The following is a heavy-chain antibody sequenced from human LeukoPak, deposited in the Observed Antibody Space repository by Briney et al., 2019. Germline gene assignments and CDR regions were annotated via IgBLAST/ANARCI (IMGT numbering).Heavy chain of an antibody. CDR2: IYHSGST. Sequence: SETLSLTCTVSGYSISSGYYWGWIRQPPGKGLEWIGSIYHSGSTYYNPSLKSRVTISVDTSKNQFSLKLSSVTAADTAVYYCARDLGPGIDYWGQGTLVTVSS. J-gene: IGHJ4*02. CDR3: ARDLGPGIDY. CDR1: GYSISSGYY. V-gene: IGHV4-38-2*02.